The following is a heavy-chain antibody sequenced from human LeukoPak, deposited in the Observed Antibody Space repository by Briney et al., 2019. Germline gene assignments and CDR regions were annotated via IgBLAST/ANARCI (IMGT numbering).Heavy chain of an antibody. Sequence: ASVKVSCKASGYTFTSYGITWVRQAPGQGLEWMGWISAYNGDTNYAQEVQGRVTMTTDTSTSTAYMELRSLRSDDTAVYYCARDTRDYDFWSGSSMRPDYWGQGTLVTVSS. J-gene: IGHJ4*02. CDR3: ARDTRDYDFWSGSSMRPDY. CDR2: ISAYNGDT. V-gene: IGHV1-18*01. CDR1: GYTFTSYG. D-gene: IGHD3-3*01.